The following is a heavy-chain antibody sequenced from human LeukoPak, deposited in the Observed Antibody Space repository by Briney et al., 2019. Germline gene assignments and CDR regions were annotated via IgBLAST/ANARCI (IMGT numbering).Heavy chain of an antibody. Sequence: GASVKVSCKASGGTFSSYAISWVRQAPGQGLEWMGRIIPIFGIANYAQKFQGRVTITADKSTSTAYMELSSLRSEDTAVCYCAKYYYDSSGSANDAFDIWGQGTMVTVSS. CDR3: AKYYYDSSGSANDAFDI. J-gene: IGHJ3*02. D-gene: IGHD3-22*01. V-gene: IGHV1-69*04. CDR1: GGTFSSYA. CDR2: IIPIFGIA.